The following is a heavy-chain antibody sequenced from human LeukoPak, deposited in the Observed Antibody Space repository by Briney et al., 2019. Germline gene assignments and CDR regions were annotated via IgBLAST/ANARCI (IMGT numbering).Heavy chain of an antibody. CDR2: INPSGGST. Sequence: ASVKVSCKASGYTFTSYYMHWVRQAPGQGLERMGIINPSGGSTSYAQKFQGRVTMTRDMSTSTVYMELSRLRSDDTAVYYCAKEGSSGWVPNYWGQGTLVTVSS. CDR3: AKEGSSGWVPNY. J-gene: IGHJ4*02. D-gene: IGHD6-19*01. CDR1: GYTFTSYY. V-gene: IGHV1-46*01.